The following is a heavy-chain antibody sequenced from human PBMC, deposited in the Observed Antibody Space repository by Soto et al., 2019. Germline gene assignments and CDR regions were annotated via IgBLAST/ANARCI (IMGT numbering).Heavy chain of an antibody. CDR3: ARGRTYYYDSSGYYSHFDY. V-gene: IGHV3-33*01. CDR1: GFTFSSYG. D-gene: IGHD3-22*01. J-gene: IGHJ4*02. Sequence: QVQLVESGGGVVQPGRSLRLSCAASGFTFSSYGMHWVRQAPGKGLEWVAVIWYDGSNKYYADSVKGRFTISRDNSKNTLYLQMNSLRAEDTAVYYCARGRTYYYDSSGYYSHFDYWGQGTLVTVSS. CDR2: IWYDGSNK.